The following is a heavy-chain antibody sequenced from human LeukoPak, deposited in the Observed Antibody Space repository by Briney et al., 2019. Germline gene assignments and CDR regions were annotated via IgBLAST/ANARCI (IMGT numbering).Heavy chain of an antibody. CDR1: GYTFTSYA. CDR3: ARPYDYVWGSYRYTLDY. V-gene: IGHV1-3*01. Sequence: ASVKVSCKASGYTFTSYAMHWVRQAPAQRLEWMGWINAGNGNTKYSQKFQGRVTITRDTSASTAYMELSSLRSEDTAVYYCARPYDYVWGSYRYTLDYWGQGTLVTVSS. D-gene: IGHD3-16*02. CDR2: INAGNGNT. J-gene: IGHJ4*02.